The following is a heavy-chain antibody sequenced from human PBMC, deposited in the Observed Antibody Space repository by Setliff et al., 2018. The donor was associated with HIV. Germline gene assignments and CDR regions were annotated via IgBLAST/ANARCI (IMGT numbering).Heavy chain of an antibody. D-gene: IGHD3-22*01. CDR2: INPNSGGT. V-gene: IGHV1-2*02. J-gene: IGHJ4*02. CDR3: ARGMDYYDTSGYYQD. CDR1: GYYFNIDY. Sequence: ASVKVSCKTFGYYFNIDYMHWVRQAPGQGLEWMGWINPNSGGTNYAQKFQGRVTMTRDTSISTAYMELSRLRSDDTAVYYCARGMDYYDTSGYYQDWGQGTLVTVSS.